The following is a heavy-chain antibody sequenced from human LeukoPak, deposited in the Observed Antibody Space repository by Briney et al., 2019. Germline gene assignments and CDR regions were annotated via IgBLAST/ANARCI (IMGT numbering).Heavy chain of an antibody. CDR1: GFTFSSYA. D-gene: IGHD6-19*01. Sequence: QPGGSLRLSCAASGFTFSSYAMSGVRQAPGKGLGWVSAISGSGGSTYYADSVKGRFTISRDNSKNTLYLQMNSLRAEDTAVYYCAKDLWLEAYYFDYWGQGTLVTVSS. CDR2: ISGSGGST. CDR3: AKDLWLEAYYFDY. J-gene: IGHJ4*02. V-gene: IGHV3-23*01.